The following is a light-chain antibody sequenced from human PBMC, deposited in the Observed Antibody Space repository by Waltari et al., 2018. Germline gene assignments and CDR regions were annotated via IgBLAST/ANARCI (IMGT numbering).Light chain of an antibody. Sequence: SVLTQPPSASGTPGQTVTIPCSGSSSNIGVNFVYWYQQLPGMAPQLLISKNNQRPSGVPDRFSGSKSGTSASLAISGLRSDDEAEYYCAAWDDNLTGPLFGGGTKVTVL. J-gene: IGLJ3*02. CDR2: KNN. CDR1: SSNIGVNF. V-gene: IGLV1-47*01. CDR3: AAWDDNLTGPL.